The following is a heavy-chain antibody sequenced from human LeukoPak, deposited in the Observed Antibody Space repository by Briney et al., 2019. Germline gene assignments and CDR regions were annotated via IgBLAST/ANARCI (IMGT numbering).Heavy chain of an antibody. Sequence: PGGSLRLSCAAPGFTFSSYAMSWVRQAPGKGLEWVSAISGSGGSTYYADSVKGRFTISRDNSKNTLYLQMNSLRAEDTAVYYCAKSLGGPPLYYFDYWGQGTLVTVSS. D-gene: IGHD2-15*01. CDR3: AKSLGGPPLYYFDY. J-gene: IGHJ4*02. V-gene: IGHV3-23*01. CDR2: ISGSGGST. CDR1: GFTFSSYA.